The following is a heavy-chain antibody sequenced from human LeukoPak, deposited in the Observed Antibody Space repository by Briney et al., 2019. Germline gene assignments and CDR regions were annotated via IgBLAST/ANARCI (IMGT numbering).Heavy chain of an antibody. CDR2: INHSGST. D-gene: IGHD3-10*01. V-gene: IGHV4-34*01. J-gene: IGHJ3*02. CDR1: GWSFSTYY. CDR3: AKSSYYFGSGRGSTDAFDI. Sequence: SETLSLTCTVSGWSFSTYYWSWIRQTPGKGLEWIGEINHSGSTNYNPSLRSRVTISVDTSKNQFSLELSSVTAADTAVYYCAKSSYYFGSGRGSTDAFDIWGQGTMVTVSS.